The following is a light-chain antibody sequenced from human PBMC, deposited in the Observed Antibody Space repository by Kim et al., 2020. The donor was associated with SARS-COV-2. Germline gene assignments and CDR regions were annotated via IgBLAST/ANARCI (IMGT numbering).Light chain of an antibody. CDR2: GAS. J-gene: IGKJ4*01. CDR3: QELNTFPLT. Sequence: ASVGDRVPITCRASEYIYTWLAWYQQQPGKAPKLLISGASNLQPGVPPRFSASGSGTDFTLTISRLQPEDFATYYCQELNTFPLTFGGGTKLEI. CDR1: EYIYTW. V-gene: IGKV1-12*01.